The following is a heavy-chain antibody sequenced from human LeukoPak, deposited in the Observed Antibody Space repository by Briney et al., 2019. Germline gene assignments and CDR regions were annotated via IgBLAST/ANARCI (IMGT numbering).Heavy chain of an antibody. V-gene: IGHV1-2*02. Sequence: ASVKVSCKASGFVFTAYYMHWMRQAPGQGLEWMGWMNPGTGTTKSSQKFQGRVTMSRDTSSNTAYMELNRLTSDDTAVYYCARDGSGFSPYWYFDLWGRGTLVTVSS. J-gene: IGHJ2*01. CDR2: MNPGTGTT. D-gene: IGHD3-3*01. CDR3: ARDGSGFSPYWYFDL. CDR1: GFVFTAYY.